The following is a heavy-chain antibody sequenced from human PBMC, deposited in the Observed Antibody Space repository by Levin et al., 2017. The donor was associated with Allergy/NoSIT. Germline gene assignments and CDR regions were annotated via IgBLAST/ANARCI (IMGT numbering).Heavy chain of an antibody. Sequence: GGSLRLSCAASGFTFSNYWMSWVRQAPGKGLEWVANIKQDGSEKYYVDSVKGRFTISRDNAKNSLYLQTNSLRAEDTAVYYCAREHSTYYDILTGYYSAGWFDPWGQGTLVTVSS. CDR3: AREHSTYYDILTGYYSAGWFDP. CDR1: GFTFSNYW. D-gene: IGHD3-9*01. CDR2: IKQDGSEK. V-gene: IGHV3-7*01. J-gene: IGHJ5*02.